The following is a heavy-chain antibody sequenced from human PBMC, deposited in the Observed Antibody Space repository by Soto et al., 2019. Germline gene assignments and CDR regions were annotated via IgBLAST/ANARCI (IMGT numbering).Heavy chain of an antibody. Sequence: VKVSCKASGYTFTSYDINWVRQATGQGLEWMGWMNPNSGNTGYAQKFQGRVTMTRNTSISTAYMELSSLRSEDTAVYYCARFLMEWSPEQHYYYYYMDGWGKGTTVTVSS. CDR1: GYTFTSYD. V-gene: IGHV1-8*01. CDR2: MNPNSGNT. D-gene: IGHD3-3*01. J-gene: IGHJ6*03. CDR3: ARFLMEWSPEQHYYYYYMDG.